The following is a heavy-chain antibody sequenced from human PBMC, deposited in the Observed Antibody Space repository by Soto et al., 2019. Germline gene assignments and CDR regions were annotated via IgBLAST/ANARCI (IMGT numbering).Heavy chain of an antibody. CDR2: IDYSGST. CDR3: ARDGMDSSGYYYVGY. D-gene: IGHD3-22*01. Sequence: QVQLQESGPGLVKPSQTLSLTCTVSGGSISSGGYYWSWIRQHPGKGLEWIGYIDYSGSTYYNPSLKSRVTISVNTSKNQFSLKLSSVTAADTAVYYCARDGMDSSGYYYVGYWGQGTLVTVSS. J-gene: IGHJ4*02. V-gene: IGHV4-31*03. CDR1: GGSISSGGYY.